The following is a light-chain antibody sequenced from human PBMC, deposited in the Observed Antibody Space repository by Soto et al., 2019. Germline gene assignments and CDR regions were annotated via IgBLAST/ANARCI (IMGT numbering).Light chain of an antibody. J-gene: IGKJ5*01. CDR1: QSVSSY. CDR2: DAS. Sequence: EIVLTQSPATLSLSPGERATLSCRASQSVSSYLAWYQQKPVQSPSLLIYDASNRATGIPARFSGIGSVTDFTLTIISLEPEDFAFYYCQQRSNWPITFGQGTRLEIK. CDR3: QQRSNWPIT. V-gene: IGKV3-11*01.